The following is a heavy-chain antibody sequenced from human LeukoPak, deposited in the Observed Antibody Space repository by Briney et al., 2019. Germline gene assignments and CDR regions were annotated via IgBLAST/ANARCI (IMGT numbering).Heavy chain of an antibody. D-gene: IGHD3-9*01. J-gene: IGHJ4*02. CDR3: ARETGYSHKIDY. V-gene: IGHV4-59*01. Sequence: SETLSFTCSVSGDSMRSYHWSWIRQPRGKGLEWIGNIYDDGSTKYNPSLKSRINISVDTSKNQFSLKLTSVIPADTAVYYCARETGYSHKIDYWGQGTLVTVSS. CDR1: GDSMRSYH. CDR2: IYDDGST.